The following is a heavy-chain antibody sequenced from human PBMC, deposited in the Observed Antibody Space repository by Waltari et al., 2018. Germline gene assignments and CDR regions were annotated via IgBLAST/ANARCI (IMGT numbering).Heavy chain of an antibody. CDR3: AGERMNYYDSSGSLDY. D-gene: IGHD3-22*01. V-gene: IGHV3-30*03. CDR1: GFTFSSYG. CDR2: ISYDGSNK. Sequence: QVQLVESGGGVVQPGRSLRLSCAASGFTFSSYGMHWVRQAPGKGLEWVAVISYDGSNKYYADSVKGRFTISRDNSKNTLYLQMNSLRAEDTAVYYCAGERMNYYDSSGSLDYWGQGTLVTVSS. J-gene: IGHJ4*02.